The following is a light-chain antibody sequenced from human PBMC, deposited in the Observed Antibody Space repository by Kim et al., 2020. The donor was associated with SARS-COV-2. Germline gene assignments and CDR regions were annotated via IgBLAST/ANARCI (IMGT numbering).Light chain of an antibody. CDR2: DVS. V-gene: IGLV2-14*03. J-gene: IGLJ2*01. Sequence: GQSITISCTGTSSDVGGYNSVSWFQQHPGTAPKLMIYDVSNRPSGISNRFFGSKSGNTASLTISGLQAEDEADYYCSSYTSSTTVVFGGGTKLTVL. CDR1: SSDVGGYNS. CDR3: SSYTSSTTVV.